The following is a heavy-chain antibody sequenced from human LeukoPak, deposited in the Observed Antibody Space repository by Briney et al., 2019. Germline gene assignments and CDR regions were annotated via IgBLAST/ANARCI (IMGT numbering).Heavy chain of an antibody. Sequence: GGSLRLSCAASGFTLRSYGMHWVRQAPGKGLEWVADIWNDGSNKDYADSVKGRFTISRDNSKNTLYLQMNSLRAEDTAVYYCARKGDNWFDPWGQGTLVTVSS. CDR1: GFTLRSYG. D-gene: IGHD1-26*01. CDR2: IWNDGSNK. V-gene: IGHV3-33*01. J-gene: IGHJ5*02. CDR3: ARKGDNWFDP.